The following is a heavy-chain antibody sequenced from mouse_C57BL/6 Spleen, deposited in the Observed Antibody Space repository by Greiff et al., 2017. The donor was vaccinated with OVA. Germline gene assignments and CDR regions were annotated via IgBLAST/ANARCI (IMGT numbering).Heavy chain of an antibody. CDR2: IDPENGDT. D-gene: IGHD3-1*01. CDR3: TTLGGLSEAWFAY. Sequence: EVQLQQSGAELVRPGASVKLSCTASGFNIKDDYMHWVKQRPEQGLEWIGWIDPENGDTEYASKFQGKATITADTSSNTAYLQLSSLTSEDTAVYYCTTLGGLSEAWFAYWGQGTLVTVSA. CDR1: GFNIKDDY. J-gene: IGHJ3*01. V-gene: IGHV14-4*01.